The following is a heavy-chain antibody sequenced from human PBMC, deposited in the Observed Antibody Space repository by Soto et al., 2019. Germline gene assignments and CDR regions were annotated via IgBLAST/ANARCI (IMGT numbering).Heavy chain of an antibody. CDR1: GYTFTSYA. Sequence: ASVKVSCKASGYTFTSYAMHWVRQAPGQRLEWMGWINAGNGNTKYSQKFQGRVNITRDTSASTVYMELSSLRSEDTAVYYCARSIVVVTALDYWGQGTLVTVSS. CDR3: ARSIVVVTALDY. D-gene: IGHD2-21*02. J-gene: IGHJ4*02. CDR2: INAGNGNT. V-gene: IGHV1-3*01.